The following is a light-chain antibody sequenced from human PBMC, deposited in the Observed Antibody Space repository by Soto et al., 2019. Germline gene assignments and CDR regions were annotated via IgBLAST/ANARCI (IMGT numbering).Light chain of an antibody. CDR3: SAYSSTTTL. CDR2: EVS. CDR1: SPDFGV. Sequence: QSALTQPASVSGSPGQSITISCSGMSPDFGVSWYQHFPGKAPKLLIFEVSNRPSGVSTRVSVSKSGNMAFLTISGLQSEDEGLYPCSAYSSTTTLFGGGTKLTV. V-gene: IGLV2-14*01. J-gene: IGLJ2*01.